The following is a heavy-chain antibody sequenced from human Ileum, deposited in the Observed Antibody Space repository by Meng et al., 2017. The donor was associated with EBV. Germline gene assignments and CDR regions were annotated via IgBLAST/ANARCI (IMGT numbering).Heavy chain of an antibody. J-gene: IGHJ4*02. D-gene: IGHD3-16*01. CDR3: AYYRVGRGGVGS. V-gene: IGHV4-61*01. Sequence: VQGPGCAPGLVQLSAPLSLTRAVSGGPVSSESSHGSWLRQSPGRGLGWIGHTYGRDINYSPSFQSRVTISIDTAKNQLSLKLTSVPAADTAMYYCAYYRVGRGGVGSWGQGTLVTVSS. CDR1: GGPVSSESSH. CDR2: TYGRDI.